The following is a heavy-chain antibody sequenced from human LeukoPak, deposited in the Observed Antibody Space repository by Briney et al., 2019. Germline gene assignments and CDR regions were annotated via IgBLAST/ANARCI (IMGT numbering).Heavy chain of an antibody. Sequence: GGSLRLSCAASGFTFSSYWMSWVRQAPGKGLEWVAFIRYDGSNKYYADSVKGRFTISRDNSKNTLYLQMNSLRAEDTAVYYCAKDDQWFGELSGAFDIWGQGTMVTVSS. V-gene: IGHV3-30*02. CDR3: AKDDQWFGELSGAFDI. CDR1: GFTFSSYW. J-gene: IGHJ3*02. CDR2: IRYDGSNK. D-gene: IGHD3-10*01.